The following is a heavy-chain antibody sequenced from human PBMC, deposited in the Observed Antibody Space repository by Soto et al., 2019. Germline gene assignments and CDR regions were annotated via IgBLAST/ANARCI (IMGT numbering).Heavy chain of an antibody. Sequence: XRLCRASCVFSFMSYSITLARQAPGKGLEWVSGISGSGGSTYNADSVKGRFTISRDNSKNTLYLKMNSLRAEDTAVSYCGKGRDDMVRDGGFYWGQPTLVTVYS. V-gene: IGHV3-23*01. J-gene: IGHJ4*02. D-gene: IGHD5-18*01. CDR1: VFSFMSYS. CDR2: ISGSGGST. CDR3: GKGRDDMVRDGGFY.